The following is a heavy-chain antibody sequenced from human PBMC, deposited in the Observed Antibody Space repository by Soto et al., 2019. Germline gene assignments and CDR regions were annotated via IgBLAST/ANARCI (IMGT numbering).Heavy chain of an antibody. CDR2: ISAYNGNT. J-gene: IGHJ6*02. CDR3: AREGGDYCSSTSCYISYYGMDV. V-gene: IGHV1-18*01. D-gene: IGHD2-2*02. CDR1: GYTFTSYG. Sequence: QVQLVQSGAEVKKPGASVKVSCKASGYTFTSYGISWVRQAPGQGLEWMGWISAYNGNTNYAQKLQGRVTMTTDTSTGTAYLELRSLGSDDTAVYYCAREGGDYCSSTSCYISYYGMDVWGQGTTVTVSS.